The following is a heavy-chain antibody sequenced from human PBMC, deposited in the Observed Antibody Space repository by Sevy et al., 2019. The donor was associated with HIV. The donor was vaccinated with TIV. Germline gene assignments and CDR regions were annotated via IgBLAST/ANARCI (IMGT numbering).Heavy chain of an antibody. D-gene: IGHD3-22*01. CDR3: AGSSGYYWAGDAFDI. CDR2: IYSGGST. Sequence: GGSLRLSCAASGFTVSSNYMSWVRQAPGKGLEWVSVIYSGGSTYYADSVKGRFTISRDNSKNTLYLQMNSLRAEDTAVYYCAGSSGYYWAGDAFDIWGQGTMVTVSS. J-gene: IGHJ3*02. CDR1: GFTVSSNY. V-gene: IGHV3-53*01.